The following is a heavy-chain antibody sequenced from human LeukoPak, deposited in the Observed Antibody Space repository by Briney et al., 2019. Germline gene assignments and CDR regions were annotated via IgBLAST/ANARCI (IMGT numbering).Heavy chain of an antibody. J-gene: IGHJ4*02. CDR1: GGSFSGYY. CDR2: INHSGST. CDR3: ARGGRLGYCSGGSCYSFDY. V-gene: IGHV4-34*01. Sequence: SETLSLTCAVYGGSFSGYYWSWIRQPPGKGLEWIGEINHSGSTNYNPSLKSRVTISVDTSKNQFSLKLSSVIAADTAVYYCARGGRLGYCSGGSCYSFDYWGQGTLVTVSS. D-gene: IGHD2-15*01.